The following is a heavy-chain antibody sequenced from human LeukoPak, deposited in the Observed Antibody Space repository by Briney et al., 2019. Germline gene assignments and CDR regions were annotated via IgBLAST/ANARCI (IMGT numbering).Heavy chain of an antibody. V-gene: IGHV1-2*02. CDR3: ARDATIAADQFDY. D-gene: IGHD6-13*01. CDR2: INPNSGGT. CDR1: GYTFTGYY. J-gene: IGHJ4*02. Sequence: ASVKVSCKASGYTFTGYYVHWVRQAPGQGLEWMGWINPNSGGTNYAQKFQGRVTMTRDTSISTAYMELSRLRSDDTAVYYCARDATIAADQFDYWGQGTLVTVSS.